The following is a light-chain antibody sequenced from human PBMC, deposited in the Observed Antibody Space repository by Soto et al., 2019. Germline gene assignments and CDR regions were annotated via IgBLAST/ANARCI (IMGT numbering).Light chain of an antibody. Sequence: QPVLTQAASASGSPGQSVPISCTGTSSDVGGYNYVSWYQHHPGKAPKLMISEVSKQPSGVPDRFSGSKSGNTASLTVSGLQAEEEADYYCSSYAGSNNWAFGTGTKVTVL. CDR3: SSYAGSNNWA. CDR2: EVS. J-gene: IGLJ1*01. CDR1: SSDVGGYNY. V-gene: IGLV2-8*01.